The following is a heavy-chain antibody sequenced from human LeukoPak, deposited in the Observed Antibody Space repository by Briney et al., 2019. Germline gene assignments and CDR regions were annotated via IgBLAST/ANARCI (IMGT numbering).Heavy chain of an antibody. J-gene: IGHJ4*02. CDR1: VFTFSSYA. CDR3: ARDIPLLDY. V-gene: IGHV3-30-3*01. CDR2: ISYDGSNK. Sequence: GGSLRLSCAASVFTFSSYAMHWVRQAPGKGLEWVAVISYDGSNKYYADSVKGRFTISRDNSKNTLYLQMNSLRAEDTAVYYCARDIPLLDYWGQGTLVTVSS.